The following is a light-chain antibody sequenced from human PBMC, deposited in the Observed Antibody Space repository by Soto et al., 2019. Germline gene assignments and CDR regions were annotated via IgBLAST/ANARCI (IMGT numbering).Light chain of an antibody. CDR1: QSIDSY. V-gene: IGKV1-39*01. CDR2: AAS. CDR3: KQSYSTPPT. Sequence: DIQMTQSPSSLSASVGDRVSITCRASQSIDSYLNWYQQKPGKAPKLLIYAASSLQSGVPLRFSGSGSGTDFTLTISSLQPEDFASYFCKQSYSTPPTVGQGTKVDIK. J-gene: IGKJ1*01.